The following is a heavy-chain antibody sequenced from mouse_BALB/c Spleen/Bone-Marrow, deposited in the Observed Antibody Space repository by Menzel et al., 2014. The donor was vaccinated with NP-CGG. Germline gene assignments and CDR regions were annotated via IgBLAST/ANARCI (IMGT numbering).Heavy chain of an antibody. J-gene: IGHJ4*01. CDR3: ARDGNYAMDY. CDR2: IYYSGTI. D-gene: IGHD1-1*02. V-gene: IGHV3-5*02. Sequence: EVKLVESGPGLVKPSQTVSLTCTVTGISIATGNYRWSWIRQFPGNKLEWIGYIYYSGTITYNPSLTSRTTITRDTSKNQFFLEMNSLTAEDTATYYCARDGNYAMDYWGQGTSVTVSS. CDR1: GISIATGNYR.